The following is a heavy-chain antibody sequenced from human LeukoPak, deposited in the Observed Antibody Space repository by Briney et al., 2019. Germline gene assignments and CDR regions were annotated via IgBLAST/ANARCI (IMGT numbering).Heavy chain of an antibody. J-gene: IGHJ1*01. CDR1: GITLSKFS. D-gene: IGHD5-12*01. CDR2: SFDGSNK. V-gene: IGHV3-30*04. CDR3: TRDQLAYSGYDTLFHY. Sequence: WISLRLSFESSGITLSKFSIHLVRQAPSQGLGGGASNSFDGSNKYYADSVKGRFTISRDNSKNTLDLQLSSLRPEDTAIYYCTRDQLAYSGYDTLFHYWGQGTLVTVSS.